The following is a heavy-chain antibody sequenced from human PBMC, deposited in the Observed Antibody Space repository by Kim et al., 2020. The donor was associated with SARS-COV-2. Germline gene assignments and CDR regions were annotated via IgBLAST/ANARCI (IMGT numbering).Heavy chain of an antibody. Sequence: SETLSLTCTVYGGSISRSNSHWGWIRQPQGKGLVWIGSVCYSRSTIYTLSRKIPVTVYIYTSENQLSLRLTSATAADTALCACARLVVTGIAGMGWFDP. J-gene: IGHJ5*02. CDR1: GGSISRSNSH. CDR2: VCYSRST. V-gene: IGHV4-39*01. D-gene: IGHD2-15*01. CDR3: ARLVVTGIAGMGWFDP.